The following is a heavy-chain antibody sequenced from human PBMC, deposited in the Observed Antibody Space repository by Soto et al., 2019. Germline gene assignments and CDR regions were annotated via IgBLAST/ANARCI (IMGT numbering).Heavy chain of an antibody. J-gene: IGHJ3*02. CDR3: ARELSEAYYYDSSGYSADAFDI. D-gene: IGHD3-22*01. Sequence: ASVKVSCKASGYTFTSYDINWVRQTAGQGLEWMGWMSPKTANTGYAQKFQGRVTITRDTSASTAYMELSSLRSEDTAVYYCARELSEAYYYDSSGYSADAFDIWGQGTMVTVSS. V-gene: IGHV1-8*01. CDR1: GYTFTSYD. CDR2: MSPKTANT.